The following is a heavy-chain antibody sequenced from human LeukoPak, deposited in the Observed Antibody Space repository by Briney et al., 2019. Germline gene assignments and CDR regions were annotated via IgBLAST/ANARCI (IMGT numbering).Heavy chain of an antibody. CDR3: AREGAPQLSSYFDH. Sequence: AASVKVSCKASGYTFTAYYIHWVRQAPGQGLEWMGWINPNTGGTNFAQRFQGRVTMTRGTSINTAYMELSSLRSDDTAMYYCAREGAPQLSSYFDHWGQGTLVTVSS. D-gene: IGHD1-1*01. CDR2: INPNTGGT. CDR1: GYTFTAYY. J-gene: IGHJ4*02. V-gene: IGHV1-2*02.